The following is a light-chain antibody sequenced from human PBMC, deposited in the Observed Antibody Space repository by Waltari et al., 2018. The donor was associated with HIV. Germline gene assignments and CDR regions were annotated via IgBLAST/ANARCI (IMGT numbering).Light chain of an antibody. CDR3: QSANSRGTSLV. CDR2: KDT. V-gene: IGLV3-25*03. Sequence: SFEPTQPPSVSVSPGHTARITCSGDDLPKTSAYWYQQKTGQAPVLIIYKDTERPSGIPERFSGSSSGTTVTLTISGVQAEDEADYYCQSANSRGTSLVFGGGTKLTVL. CDR1: DLPKTS. J-gene: IGLJ3*02.